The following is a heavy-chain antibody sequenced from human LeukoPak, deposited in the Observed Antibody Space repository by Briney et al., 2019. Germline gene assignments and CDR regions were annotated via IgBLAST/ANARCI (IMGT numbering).Heavy chain of an antibody. CDR2: IGGSDGRT. J-gene: IGHJ4*02. V-gene: IGHV3-23*01. D-gene: IGHD6-19*01. Sequence: GGSLRLSCAASGFTFSSYAMSWVRQAPVKGLEWVSGIGGSDGRTYYADSVKGRFTISRDNSKNTLYPQMNSLRAEDTAIYYCAKMPVSYSSGWSTFDYWGQGSLVTVSS. CDR1: GFTFSSYA. CDR3: AKMPVSYSSGWSTFDY.